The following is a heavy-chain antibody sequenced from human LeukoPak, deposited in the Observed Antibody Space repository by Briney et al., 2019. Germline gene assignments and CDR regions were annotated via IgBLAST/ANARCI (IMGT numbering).Heavy chain of an antibody. CDR2: LSSSSSLI. J-gene: IGHJ4*02. CDR1: GFTFSSYL. CDR3: TTRTGR. V-gene: IGHV3-21*01. D-gene: IGHD1-1*01. Sequence: PGGSLRLSCEASGFTFSSYLMNWVGQAPGRGLEWVSSLSSSSSLIYYVDSVKGRFTISRDNAKNSLYLQMNSLRAEDTAVYYCTTRTGRWGQGTLVTVSS.